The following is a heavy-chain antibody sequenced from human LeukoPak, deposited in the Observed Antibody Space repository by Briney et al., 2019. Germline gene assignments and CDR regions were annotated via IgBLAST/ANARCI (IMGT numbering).Heavy chain of an antibody. V-gene: IGHV1-2*02. CDR1: GYTFTDYD. CDR2: INPNSGGT. D-gene: IGHD2-2*01. J-gene: IGHJ5*02. Sequence: GASVTVSCKASGYTFTDYDMHWVRQAPGQGLEWMGWINPNSGGTNYAQKFQGRVTMTRDTSISTAYMELSRLRSDDTAVYYCARGGWSLGYCSSSSCLDWFDPWGQGTLVTVSS. CDR3: ARGGWSLGYCSSSSCLDWFDP.